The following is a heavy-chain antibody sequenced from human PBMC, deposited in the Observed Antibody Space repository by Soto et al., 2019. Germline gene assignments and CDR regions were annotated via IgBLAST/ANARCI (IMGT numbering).Heavy chain of an antibody. V-gene: IGHV3-48*01. Sequence: PGGSLRLSCAASGFPFSSYSMNWVRQAPGKGLEWVSYISSSSSTIYYADSVKGRFTISRDNAKNSLYLQMNSLRAEDTAVYYCARARLIRVPSYFDCWGQGTLVTVSS. CDR1: GFPFSSYS. J-gene: IGHJ4*02. CDR2: ISSSSSTI. CDR3: ARARLIRVPSYFDC. D-gene: IGHD1-1*01.